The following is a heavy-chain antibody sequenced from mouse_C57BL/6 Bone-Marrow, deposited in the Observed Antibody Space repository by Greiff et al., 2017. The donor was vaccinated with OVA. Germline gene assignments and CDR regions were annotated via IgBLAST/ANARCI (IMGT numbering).Heavy chain of an antibody. V-gene: IGHV1-15*01. J-gene: IGHJ4*01. CDR1: GYTFTDYE. CDR2: IDPETGGT. D-gene: IGHD2-5*01. CDR3: TRGYSNYYAMDY. Sequence: QVQLKQSGAELVRPGASVTLSCKASGYTFTDYEMHWVKQTPVHGLEWIGAIDPETGGTAYNQKFKGKAILTADKSSSTAYRELRSLTSEYSAVYYCTRGYSNYYAMDYWGQGTSVTVSS.